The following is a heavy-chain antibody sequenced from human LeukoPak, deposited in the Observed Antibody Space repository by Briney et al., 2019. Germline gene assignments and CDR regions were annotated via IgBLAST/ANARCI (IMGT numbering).Heavy chain of an antibody. Sequence: ASVKVSCKASGYTFTGYYMHWVRQAPGQGLEWMGWINPNSGGTNYAQKFQGRVTMTRDTSISTAYMELSRLRSDDTAVYYCARDRPYSGYDAGPVQLTYFDYWGQGTLVTVSS. CDR1: GYTFTGYY. D-gene: IGHD5-12*01. V-gene: IGHV1-2*02. J-gene: IGHJ4*02. CDR3: ARDRPYSGYDAGPVQLTYFDY. CDR2: INPNSGGT.